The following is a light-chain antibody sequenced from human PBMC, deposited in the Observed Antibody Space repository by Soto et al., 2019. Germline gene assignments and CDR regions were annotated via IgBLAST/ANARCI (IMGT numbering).Light chain of an antibody. Sequence: DIQMTQSPSSLSASVGDRVTITCRASQGIRNDLAWYQQKPGKAPKHLIYAASSLQSGVPSRFSGSGSGTELTLTISSMQPEYFTAYCCLQHNSYPITFGQGTRLEIK. CDR1: QGIRND. J-gene: IGKJ5*01. CDR2: AAS. CDR3: LQHNSYPIT. V-gene: IGKV1-17*01.